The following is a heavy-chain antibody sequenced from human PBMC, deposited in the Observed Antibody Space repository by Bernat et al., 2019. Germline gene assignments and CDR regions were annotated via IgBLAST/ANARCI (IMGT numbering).Heavy chain of an antibody. CDR2: ISAYNGNT. CDR1: GYTFTSYG. CDR3: ARSSIGYYDFWSCYYFFDY. Sequence: QVQLVQSGAEVKKPGASVKVSCKASGYTFTSYGISWVRQAPGQGLEWMGWISAYNGNTNYAQKLQGRVTMTTDTSTSTAYMELRSLRSDDTAVYYCARSSIGYYDFWSCYYFFDYWGQGTLVTVSS. D-gene: IGHD3-3*01. V-gene: IGHV1-18*04. J-gene: IGHJ4*02.